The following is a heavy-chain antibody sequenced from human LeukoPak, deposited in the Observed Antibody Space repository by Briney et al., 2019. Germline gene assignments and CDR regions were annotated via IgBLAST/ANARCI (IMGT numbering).Heavy chain of an antibody. D-gene: IGHD1-26*01. J-gene: IGHJ4*02. CDR2: IKGDESAR. CDR1: GFTFSTYW. CDR3: ARDVVGSLDY. V-gene: IGHV3-7*01. Sequence: PGGSLRLSCAASGFTFSTYWTAWVRQAPGKGLEWVANIKGDESARHQADSVKGRFTISRDNTQNSVYLQMSSLRGEDTAVYYCARDVVGSLDYWGQGTLVTVSS.